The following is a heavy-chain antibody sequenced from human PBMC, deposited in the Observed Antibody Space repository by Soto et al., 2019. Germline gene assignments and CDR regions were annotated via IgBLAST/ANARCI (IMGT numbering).Heavy chain of an antibody. CDR2: IYYSGST. CDR1: GGSISSGDYY. V-gene: IGHV4-30-4*01. CDR3: ARTSGYDKVFDY. D-gene: IGHD5-12*01. J-gene: IGHJ4*02. Sequence: SETLSLTCTVSGGSISSGDYYWSWIRQPPGKGLEWIGYIYYSGSTYYNPSLKSRVTISVDTSKNQFSLKLSSVTAADTAVYYCARTSGYDKVFDYWGQGTLVTVSS.